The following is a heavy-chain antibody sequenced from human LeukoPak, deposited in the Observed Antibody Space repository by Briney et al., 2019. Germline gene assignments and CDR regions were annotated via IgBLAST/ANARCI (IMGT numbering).Heavy chain of an antibody. CDR2: INPGGGST. D-gene: IGHD3-22*01. V-gene: IGHV1-46*01. CDR3: ARGGDYYESSGPLH. CDR1: GYTFTLYY. Sequence: ASVKVSCKASGYTFTLYYIHWVRQAPGQGLEWMGMINPGGGSTNYAQKFQGRVTITRDTSTSTVYMELSSLRSEDTAVYYCARGGDYYESSGPLHWGQGTLVTVSS. J-gene: IGHJ4*02.